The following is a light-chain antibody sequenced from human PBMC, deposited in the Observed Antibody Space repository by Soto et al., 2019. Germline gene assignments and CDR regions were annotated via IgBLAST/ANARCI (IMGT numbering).Light chain of an antibody. CDR2: GAS. J-gene: IGKJ2*01. CDR1: QSVSSY. CDR3: QHRGKWPRT. V-gene: IGKV3-11*01. Sequence: EIVLTQSPATLSLSPGERATLSCRASQSVSSYLAWYQQKPGQAPRLLIYGASNSATDIPARFSGSGSGTAFTLIISSLEPEDLEVYYCQHRGKWPRTFGQGTKLEI.